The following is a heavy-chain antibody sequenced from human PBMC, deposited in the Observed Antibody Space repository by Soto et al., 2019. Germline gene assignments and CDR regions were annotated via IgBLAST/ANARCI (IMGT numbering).Heavy chain of an antibody. D-gene: IGHD6-19*01. CDR3: ARAVAVPADFDY. J-gene: IGHJ4*02. V-gene: IGHV1-3*05. CDR1: GYTFTGYA. Sequence: QVQLVQSGAEEKKPGASVKVSCKASGYTFTGYAMHWVRQAPGQRLEWMGWINAGNGNTKYSQKFQGRVTITRDTSARTAYMELSSLRSEDTAVYYCARAVAVPADFDYRGQGTLVTVSS. CDR2: INAGNGNT.